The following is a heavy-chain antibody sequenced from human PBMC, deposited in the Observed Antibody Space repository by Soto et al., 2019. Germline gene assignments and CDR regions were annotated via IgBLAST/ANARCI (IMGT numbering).Heavy chain of an antibody. CDR3: AGDPDSHYNDSHASSYP. J-gene: IGHJ5*02. V-gene: IGHV1-69*13. D-gene: IGHD3-22*01. CDR2: IIPIFGTA. Sequence: SVKVSCKASGGTFSSYSISWVRQAPGQGLEWMGGIIPIFGTANYAQKFQGRVTITADESTSTAYMELSSLRSEDTAVYYCAGDPDSHYNDSHASSYPWGQGTLVTVSS. CDR1: GGTFSSYS.